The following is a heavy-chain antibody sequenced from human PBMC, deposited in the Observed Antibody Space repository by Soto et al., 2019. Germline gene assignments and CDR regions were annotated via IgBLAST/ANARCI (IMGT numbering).Heavy chain of an antibody. J-gene: IGHJ6*02. CDR2: ISYDGSNK. CDR3: AREKYDDYSKVIYYYGMDG. V-gene: IGHV3-30-3*01. D-gene: IGHD4-4*01. CDR1: GFTFSSYA. Sequence: GGSLRLSCAASGFTFSSYAMHWVRQAPGKGLEWVAVISYDGSNKYYADSVKGRFTISRDNSKNTLYLQMNSLRAEDTAVYYCAREKYDDYSKVIYYYGMDGWGQGTTVTVSS.